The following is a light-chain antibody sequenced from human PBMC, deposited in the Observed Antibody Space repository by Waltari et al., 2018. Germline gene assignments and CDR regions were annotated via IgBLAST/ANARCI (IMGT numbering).Light chain of an antibody. CDR2: QDS. CDR1: KLGDKY. J-gene: IGLJ2*01. CDR3: QAWDSSTVV. V-gene: IGLV3-1*01. Sequence: SYELTQPPSVSVSPGQTARTTCPGTKLGDKYSCWYQQKPGQSPVLVIYQDSKRPSGIPERFSGSNSGNTATLTISGTQAMDEADYYCQAWDSSTVVFGGGTKLTVL.